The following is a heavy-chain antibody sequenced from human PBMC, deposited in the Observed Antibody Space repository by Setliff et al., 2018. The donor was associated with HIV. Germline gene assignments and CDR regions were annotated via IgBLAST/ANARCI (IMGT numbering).Heavy chain of an antibody. CDR2: LSARGGNT. CDR3: ARDHGTMVRGLYYYYYMDV. V-gene: IGHV3-23*01. Sequence: GGSLRLSCAASGFTFSSFAMSWVRQAPGKGLAWVSGLSARGGNTYYADSVKGRFTISRDNSKNTLFLQMNSLRPEDTAVYYCARDHGTMVRGLYYYYYMDVWGKRTTVTVSS. J-gene: IGHJ6*03. D-gene: IGHD3-10*01. CDR1: GFTFSSFA.